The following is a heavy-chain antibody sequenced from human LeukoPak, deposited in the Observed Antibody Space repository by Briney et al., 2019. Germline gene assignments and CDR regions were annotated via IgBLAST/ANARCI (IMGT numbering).Heavy chain of an antibody. Sequence: PGGSLRLSCAGSGFTFSTYSMNWVRQAPGKGLEWVSDISRSSSTIYYADSVKGRFTISRDNAKNSLYLQMNSLRAEDTAVYYCAKDPAFSYWGQGTLVTVSS. D-gene: IGHD2-2*01. V-gene: IGHV3-48*01. CDR3: AKDPAFSY. CDR1: GFTFSTYS. CDR2: ISRSSSTI. J-gene: IGHJ4*02.